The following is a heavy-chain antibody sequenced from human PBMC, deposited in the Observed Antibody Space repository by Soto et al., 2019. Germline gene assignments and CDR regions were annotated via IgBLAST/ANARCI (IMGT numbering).Heavy chain of an antibody. Sequence: QVYLVQSGGEVKKPGASVKVSCKTSGYTFTSYGISWVRQAPGQGLEWVGWIRVSDGLIKYAERMEGRVTVTIDSSKSTAYLEMRRLRPDDTAVYYCARDANYETDYWGQGTLVTVSS. J-gene: IGHJ4*02. D-gene: IGHD1-7*01. CDR2: IRVSDGLI. CDR1: GYTFTSYG. V-gene: IGHV1-18*01. CDR3: ARDANYETDY.